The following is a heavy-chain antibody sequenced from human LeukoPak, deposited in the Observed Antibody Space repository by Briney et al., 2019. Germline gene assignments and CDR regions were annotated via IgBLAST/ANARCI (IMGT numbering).Heavy chain of an antibody. D-gene: IGHD3-10*01. CDR2: INTNTGNP. J-gene: IGHJ4*02. Sequence: ASVKVSCKASGYTFTSYAMNWVRQAPGQGLEWMGWINTNTGNPTYAQGFTGRFVFSLDTSVCTAYLQISSLKAEDTAVYYCARGGRGVIISSLYYFDYWGQGTLVTVSS. CDR3: ARGGRGVIISSLYYFDY. V-gene: IGHV7-4-1*02. CDR1: GYTFTSYA.